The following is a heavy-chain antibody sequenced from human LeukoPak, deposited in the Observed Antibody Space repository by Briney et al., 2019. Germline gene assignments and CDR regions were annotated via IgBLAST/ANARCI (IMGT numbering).Heavy chain of an antibody. J-gene: IGHJ4*02. CDR2: IYYSGST. CDR3: ARNGVLLWFGELSGVDY. V-gene: IGHV4-59*01. CDR1: GGSINSYY. D-gene: IGHD3-10*01. Sequence: SETLSLTCTVSGGSINSYYWNWIRQPPGKGLEWIGYIYYSGSTNYNPSLKSRVTISVDTSKNQISLKLSSVTAADTAVYYCARNGVLLWFGELSGVDYWGQGTLVTVSS.